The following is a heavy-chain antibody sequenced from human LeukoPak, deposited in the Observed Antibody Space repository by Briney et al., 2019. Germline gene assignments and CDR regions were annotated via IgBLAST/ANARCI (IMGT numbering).Heavy chain of an antibody. CDR2: IIDSGGST. V-gene: IGHV3-23*01. CDR3: AKILFGDYADMDV. CDR1: GFTFISYA. J-gene: IGHJ6*02. Sequence: GGSLRLSCAASGFTFISYAMGWVRQAPGKGLEWVSAIIDSGGSTYYADSVKGRFAISRDNSKNTLYLQMNTLRAEDTAVYYCAKILFGDYADMDVWGQGTTVTVSS. D-gene: IGHD3-10*01.